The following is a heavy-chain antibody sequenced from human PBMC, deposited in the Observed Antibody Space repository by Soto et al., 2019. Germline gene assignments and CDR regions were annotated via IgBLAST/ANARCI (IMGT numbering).Heavy chain of an antibody. CDR2: IYYSGST. CDR1: GGSISSYY. D-gene: IGHD3-10*01. Sequence: KTSETLSLTCTVSGGSISSYYWSWIRQPPGKGLEWIGYIYYSGSTNYNPSLKSRVTISVDTSKNQSSLKLSSVTAADTAVYYCARGRLQWYYFDYWGQGTLVTVSS. CDR3: ARGRLQWYYFDY. J-gene: IGHJ4*02. V-gene: IGHV4-59*01.